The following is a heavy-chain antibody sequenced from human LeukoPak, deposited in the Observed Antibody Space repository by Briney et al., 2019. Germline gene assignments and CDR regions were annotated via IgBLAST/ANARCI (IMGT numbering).Heavy chain of an antibody. D-gene: IGHD5-12*01. V-gene: IGHV3-74*01. J-gene: IGHJ6*03. CDR3: ARGGYGYYYMDV. Sequence: GGSLRLSCAASGFTFSSYGMHWVRQAPGKGLVWVSRIKTDGSNYYADSVKGRFTISRDNAKNTLYLEMNSLRAEDTAMYYCARGGYGYYYMDVWGKGTTVTVSS. CDR1: GFTFSSYG. CDR2: IKTDGSN.